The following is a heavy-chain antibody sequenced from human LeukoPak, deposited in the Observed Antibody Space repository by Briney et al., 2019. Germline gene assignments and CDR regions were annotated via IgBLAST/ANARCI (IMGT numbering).Heavy chain of an antibody. V-gene: IGHV3-23*01. Sequence: GGSLRLSCAASGFTFSSYAMSWVRQAPGKGLEWVSTISDSGGSTYYADSVKGRFTNFRDNSKNTLYLQMNSLRAEDTAVYYCARDHPRVAAAGTIDWGQGTLVTVSS. CDR3: ARDHPRVAAAGTID. D-gene: IGHD6-13*01. CDR1: GFTFSSYA. CDR2: ISDSGGST. J-gene: IGHJ4*02.